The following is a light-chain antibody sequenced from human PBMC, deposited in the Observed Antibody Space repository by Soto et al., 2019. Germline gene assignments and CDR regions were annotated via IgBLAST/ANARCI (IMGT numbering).Light chain of an antibody. CDR1: TGAVTSGHY. CDR2: DTT. Sequence: QAVVTQEPSLTVSPGGTVTLTCGSSTGAVTSGHYPYWFQQKPGQAPRTLIYDTTNKHSWTPARFSGSLLGGKAALTLSGAQPEDEAEYYCLLSDSGGRVFGGGPQLTVL. CDR3: LLSDSGGRV. J-gene: IGLJ2*01. V-gene: IGLV7-46*01.